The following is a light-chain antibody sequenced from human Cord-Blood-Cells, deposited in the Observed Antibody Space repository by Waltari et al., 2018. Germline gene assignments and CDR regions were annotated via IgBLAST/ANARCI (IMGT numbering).Light chain of an antibody. CDR3: NSRDSSGNHLV. CDR1: SLRSYY. V-gene: IGLV3-19*01. CDR2: GKD. J-gene: IGLJ2*01. Sequence: SSELTQDPAVSVALGQTVRITCQGDSLRSYYASWYQQKPGQAPVLVIYGKDNRPSGIPNRLSGSSSGKTASWTITGAQAEDEADYYCNSRDSSGNHLVFGGGTKLTVL.